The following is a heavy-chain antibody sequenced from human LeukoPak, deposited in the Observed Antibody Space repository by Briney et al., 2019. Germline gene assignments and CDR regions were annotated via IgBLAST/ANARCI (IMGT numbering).Heavy chain of an antibody. CDR1: GFTFRSFA. V-gene: IGHV3-23*01. CDR2: ISASGGTT. CDR3: AKANSCSGGRCYSFDY. D-gene: IGHD2-15*01. Sequence: GGSLRLSCAASGFTFRSFAVTWVRQAPGKGLEWVSAISASGGTTYYAGSVKGRFTISRDNSKNTLYLQMNSLRAEDTAVYSCAKANSCSGGRCYSFDYWGQGTLVTVSS. J-gene: IGHJ4*02.